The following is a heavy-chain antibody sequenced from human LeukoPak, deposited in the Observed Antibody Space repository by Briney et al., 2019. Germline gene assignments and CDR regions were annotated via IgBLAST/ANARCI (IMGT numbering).Heavy chain of an antibody. D-gene: IGHD3-3*01. V-gene: IGHV3-64*01. J-gene: IGHJ4*02. CDR2: ISSNGGST. CDR1: GFTFSSYA. Sequence: GGSLRLSCAASGFTFSSYAMHWVRQAPGKGLEYVSAISSNGGSTYYANSVKGRFTISRDNSKNTLYLQMGSLRAEDMAVYYCARGYDFWSGLTRWGQGTLVTVSS. CDR3: ARGYDFWSGLTR.